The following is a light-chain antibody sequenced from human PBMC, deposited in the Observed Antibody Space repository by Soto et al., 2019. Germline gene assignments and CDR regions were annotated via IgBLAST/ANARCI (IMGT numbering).Light chain of an antibody. CDR3: YSLNSNSDTHYV. CDR2: DVN. J-gene: IGLJ1*01. Sequence: QSALTQPASVSGSPGQTITISCAGTSSDIGGSNYVSWYQQHPGQAPKLMISDVNNRPSRISDRFSGSKSGHTASLTISGLHAEDEADYDYYSLNSNSDTHYVFGTGTKLTVL. V-gene: IGLV2-14*03. CDR1: SSDIGGSNY.